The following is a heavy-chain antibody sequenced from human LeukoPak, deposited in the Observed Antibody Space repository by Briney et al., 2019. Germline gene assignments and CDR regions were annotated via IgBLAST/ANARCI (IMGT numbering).Heavy chain of an antibody. V-gene: IGHV4-59*02. CDR1: SDSVDSYY. CDR3: ARLPRYGGYDHFDY. Sequence: SETLSLTCTVSSDSVDSYYWSWTRQPPGKGLEWIGYIYYRGTTSYNPFLKSRVTISVDTSKNQFSLKLNSVTAADTAVYYCARLPRYGGYDHFDYWGQGILVIVSS. J-gene: IGHJ4*02. D-gene: IGHD5-12*01. CDR2: IYYRGTT.